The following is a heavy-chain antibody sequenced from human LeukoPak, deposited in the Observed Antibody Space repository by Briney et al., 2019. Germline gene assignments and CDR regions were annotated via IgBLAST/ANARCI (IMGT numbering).Heavy chain of an antibody. V-gene: IGHV3-53*01. J-gene: IGHJ4*02. CDR2: IYSAGAT. D-gene: IGHD1-26*01. CDR3: ARDSRSLGATTTEDY. CDR1: GFTVSTNY. Sequence: PGGSLRLSCAASGFTVSTNYMSWVRQAPGKGLEWVSVIYSAGATYYADPVKGRFTISRDDSKNTLYLQMNSLRAEDTAVYYCARDSRSLGATTTEDYWGQGTLVTVSS.